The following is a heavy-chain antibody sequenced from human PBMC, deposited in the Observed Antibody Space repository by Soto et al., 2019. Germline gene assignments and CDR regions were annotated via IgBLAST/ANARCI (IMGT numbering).Heavy chain of an antibody. D-gene: IGHD3-10*01. Sequence: QVQLQESGPGLVKPSETLSLTCTVSGGSITNYYCSWFRQPPGKGLEWIGYINYDGYSAYNLSLKRRVTLSMDESKTQFSLMLESVPATDTAVYYCARHGFGPLHGLVDVWGQGTTVIVSS. CDR1: GGSITNYY. CDR3: ARHGFGPLHGLVDV. CDR2: INYDGYS. J-gene: IGHJ6*02. V-gene: IGHV4-59*08.